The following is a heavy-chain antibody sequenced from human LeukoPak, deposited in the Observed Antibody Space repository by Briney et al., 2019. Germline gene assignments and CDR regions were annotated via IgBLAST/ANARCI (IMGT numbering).Heavy chain of an antibody. CDR1: GCSFSGYY. CDR2: INHSGST. CDR3: ARVGIAVAGTSRPPLDY. Sequence: SETLSLTCAVYGCSFSGYYWSWIRQPPGKGLEWIGEINHSGSTNYNPSLKSRVTISVDTSKNQFSLKLSSVTAADTAVYYCARVGIAVAGTSRPPLDYWGQGTLVTVSS. D-gene: IGHD6-19*01. J-gene: IGHJ4*02. V-gene: IGHV4-34*01.